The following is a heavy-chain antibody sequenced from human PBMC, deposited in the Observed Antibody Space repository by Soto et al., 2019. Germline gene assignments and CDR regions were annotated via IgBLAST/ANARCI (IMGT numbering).Heavy chain of an antibody. CDR1: GFSISRGYY. J-gene: IGHJ5*02. CDR2: IYHSGNA. V-gene: IGHV4-38-2*01. CDR3: AKAFGNGLKSDSFDP. Sequence: SETLSLTCAVSGFSISRGYYWGWIRQPPGKGLEWIGSIYHSGNANYNPSLKSRVTISVDTSRNQFALKLTYANAADTAVYYCAKAFGNGLKSDSFDPWGPGTMVT. D-gene: IGHD3-10*01.